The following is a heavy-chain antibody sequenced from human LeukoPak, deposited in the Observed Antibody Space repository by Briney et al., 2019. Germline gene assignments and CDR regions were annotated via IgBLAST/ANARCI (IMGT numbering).Heavy chain of an antibody. CDR1: GFTFSSYS. CDR2: ISSSSSYI. D-gene: IGHD3-9*01. V-gene: IGHV3-21*01. CDR3: ARGGLRYFDWLPTAPDAFDI. Sequence: GGSLRLSCAASGFTFSSYSMNWVRQAPGKGLEWVSSISSSSSYIYYADSVKGRFTISRDNAKNSLYLQMNSLRAEDTAVYYCARGGLRYFDWLPTAPDAFDIWGQGTMVTVSS. J-gene: IGHJ3*02.